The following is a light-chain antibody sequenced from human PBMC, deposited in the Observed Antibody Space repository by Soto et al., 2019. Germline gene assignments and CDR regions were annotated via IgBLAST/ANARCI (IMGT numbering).Light chain of an antibody. Sequence: IVLTQSPDTLSLSPGERVTLSCRASQSVRNNYLAWYQQKPGQAPRLLIYDASDRATGIPDRFSGSGSGTDFTLTITTLEPEDFAVYYCHQYADSPQTFGQGTKVDIK. V-gene: IGKV3-20*01. CDR2: DAS. CDR1: QSVRNNY. CDR3: HQYADSPQT. J-gene: IGKJ1*01.